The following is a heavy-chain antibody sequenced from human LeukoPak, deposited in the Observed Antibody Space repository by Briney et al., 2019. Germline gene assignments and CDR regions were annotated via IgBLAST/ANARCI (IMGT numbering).Heavy chain of an antibody. D-gene: IGHD1-26*01. CDR3: ARGLKVGATTASYYFDY. CDR1: GGSFSGYY. CDR2: INHSGST. J-gene: IGHJ4*02. Sequence: PSETLSLTCAVYGGSFSGYYWSWIRQPPGKGLEWIGEINHSGSTNYNPSLKSRVTISVDTSKNQFSLKPSSVTAADTAVYYCARGLKVGATTASYYFDYWGQGTLVTVSS. V-gene: IGHV4-34*01.